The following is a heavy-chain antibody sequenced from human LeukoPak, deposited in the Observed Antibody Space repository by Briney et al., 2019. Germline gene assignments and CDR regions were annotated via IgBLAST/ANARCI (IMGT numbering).Heavy chain of an antibody. CDR3: ARGDHYYDSSAFIDF. V-gene: IGHV3-30-3*01. D-gene: IGHD3-22*01. J-gene: IGHJ4*02. CDR2: MSYDGSNK. CDR1: GFTFNLYA. Sequence: GGSLSLSCAASGFTFNLYAMHWVRQAPGKGLEWVAVMSYDGSNKYYTDSVRGRFTISRDNSKNTLYVQINNLRPEDTAVYYCARGDHYYDSSAFIDFGGQGTLVTVSS.